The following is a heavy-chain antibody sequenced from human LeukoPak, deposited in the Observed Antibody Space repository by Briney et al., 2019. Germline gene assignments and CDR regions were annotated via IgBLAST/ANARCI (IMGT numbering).Heavy chain of an antibody. D-gene: IGHD6-19*01. CDR3: ANTDIAVAGPPFDY. V-gene: IGHV1-2*02. Sequence: ASVKVSFKASGYTFTGYDMHWGGRAPGQGGEWRGWITPNSGGTNSAQKFQGRVTMTRDTSISTAYMELRRLTSDDTAVYYCANTDIAVAGPPFDYWGQRTLVTVYS. J-gene: IGHJ4*02. CDR2: ITPNSGGT. CDR1: GYTFTGYD.